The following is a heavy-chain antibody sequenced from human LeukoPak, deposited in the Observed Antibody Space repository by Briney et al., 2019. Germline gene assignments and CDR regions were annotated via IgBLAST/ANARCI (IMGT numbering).Heavy chain of an antibody. V-gene: IGHV3-30-3*01. CDR1: GFTFSSYA. D-gene: IGHD5-18*01. CDR3: AREGYSYAMYYFDY. CDR2: ISYDGSNK. Sequence: PGGSLRLSCAASGFTFSSYAMHWVRQAPGKGLEWVAVISYDGSNKYYADSVKGRFTISRDNSKNTLYLQMNSLRAEDTAVYYCAREGYSYAMYYFDYWGQGTLVTVSS. J-gene: IGHJ4*02.